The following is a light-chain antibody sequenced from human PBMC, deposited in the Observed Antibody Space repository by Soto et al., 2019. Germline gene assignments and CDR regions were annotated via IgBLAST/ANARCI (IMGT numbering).Light chain of an antibody. CDR2: GAS. Sequence: EIVLMQSPGTLSLSPGERATLSCRASQTLRRTYIAWYQQKPGQAPRVLIYGASTRATGIPARFSGSGSGTEFTLTISSLQSEDFAVYYCQQYNNWPPYTFGQGTRLEIK. V-gene: IGKV3-15*01. CDR1: QTLRRT. J-gene: IGKJ5*01. CDR3: QQYNNWPPYT.